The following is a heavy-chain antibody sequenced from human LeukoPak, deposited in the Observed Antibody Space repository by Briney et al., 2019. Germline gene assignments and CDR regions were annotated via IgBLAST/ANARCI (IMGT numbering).Heavy chain of an antibody. J-gene: IGHJ4*02. V-gene: IGHV3-30*18. CDR1: GFTFSSYG. D-gene: IGHD5-18*01. CDR2: ISYGGSNK. Sequence: GGSLRLSCAASGFTFSSYGMHWVRQAPGKGLEWVAVISYGGSNKYYADSVKGRFTISRDNSKNTLYLQMNSLRAEDTAVYYCAKDRAWGYSYGPWLWGQGTLVTVSS. CDR3: AKDRAWGYSYGPWL.